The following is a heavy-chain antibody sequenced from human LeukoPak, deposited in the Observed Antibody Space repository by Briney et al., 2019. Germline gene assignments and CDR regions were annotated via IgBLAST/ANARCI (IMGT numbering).Heavy chain of an antibody. D-gene: IGHD3-16*01. Sequence: GGSLRLSCAASGFTFSNYWMTWVRQAPGKGLEWVANIKQEGREKYYVDSVKGRFTISRDNAKNSLYLQMNSLRAEDTAVYYCVRAVGGADPHWGQGTLVTVSS. CDR2: IKQEGREK. J-gene: IGHJ4*02. V-gene: IGHV3-7*01. CDR1: GFTFSNYW. CDR3: VRAVGGADPH.